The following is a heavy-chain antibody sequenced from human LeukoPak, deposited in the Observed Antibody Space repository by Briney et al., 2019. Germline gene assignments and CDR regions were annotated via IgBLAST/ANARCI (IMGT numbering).Heavy chain of an antibody. CDR1: GFSFRNYG. Sequence: GGSLRLSCAASGFSFRNYGMHWVRQATGKGLEWVSFIWSDGNNRFYADSVKGRFTISRDNSKNMLFLQVDTLRAEDTALYYWAKDPGASVSGFHMDVWGKGTTVIVSS. J-gene: IGHJ6*03. V-gene: IGHV3-30*02. CDR2: IWSDGNNR. CDR3: AKDPGASVSGFHMDV. D-gene: IGHD2-8*02.